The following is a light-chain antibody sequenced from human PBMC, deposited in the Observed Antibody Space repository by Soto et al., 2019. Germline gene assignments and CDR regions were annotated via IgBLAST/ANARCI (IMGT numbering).Light chain of an antibody. Sequence: QSVLTQPRSVSGSPGQSVTISCTGTSSDVGGYNYVSWYQQHPGKAPKLMIYDVSKRPSGVPDRFSGSKSGNTASLTISWLQAEDETDYSCCSYAGSLVFGGGTKVTVI. V-gene: IGLV2-11*01. J-gene: IGLJ2*01. CDR2: DVS. CDR1: SSDVGGYNY. CDR3: CSYAGSLV.